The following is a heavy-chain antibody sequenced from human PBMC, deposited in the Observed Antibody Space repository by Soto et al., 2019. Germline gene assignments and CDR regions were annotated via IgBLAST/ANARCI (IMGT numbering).Heavy chain of an antibody. CDR1: GFIFATTA. CDR3: AAVMGSDYDYVWGSLRFDH. J-gene: IGHJ4*02. V-gene: IGHV3-23*01. Sequence: VQLLQSGGGLVQPGGSLRLSCEASGFIFATTAMGWVRQAPGKWLEWVSTISGSGVRTYYADSVKGRFTISRGNSKNTLFLQMNSLRADDTAVYFCAAVMGSDYDYVWGSLRFDHWGQGALVTVST. CDR2: ISGSGVRT. D-gene: IGHD3-16*01.